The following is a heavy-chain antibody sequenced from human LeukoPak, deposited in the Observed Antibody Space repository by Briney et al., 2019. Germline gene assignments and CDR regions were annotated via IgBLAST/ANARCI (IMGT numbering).Heavy chain of an antibody. CDR2: IHDDGSNQ. CDR1: GFTFTSCG. D-gene: IGHD2-15*01. Sequence: PGGSLRLSCAASGFTFTSCGMHWVRQTPGKGLEWVAFIHDDGSNQYYADSVKGRFTISRDNSKNTLYLQMNSLRTEDTAVYYCAKDEVGIYCSGGSCLNYFDYWGQGTLVTVSS. CDR3: AKDEVGIYCSGGSCLNYFDY. V-gene: IGHV3-30*02. J-gene: IGHJ4*02.